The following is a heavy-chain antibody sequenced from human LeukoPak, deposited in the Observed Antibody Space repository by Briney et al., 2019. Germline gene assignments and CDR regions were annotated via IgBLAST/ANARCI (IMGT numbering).Heavy chain of an antibody. J-gene: IGHJ4*02. Sequence: GESLKISCKGSGYTFTTSCIGWVRQMPGKGLEWMGIIYPSDSDTRYSPSLQGQGSISADKSISTAYLQWSSLKASDTAMYYCARGGTYLGHWGQGTLVTVSS. CDR3: ARGGTYLGH. V-gene: IGHV5-51*01. CDR2: IYPSDSDT. CDR1: GYTFTTSC. D-gene: IGHD1-26*01.